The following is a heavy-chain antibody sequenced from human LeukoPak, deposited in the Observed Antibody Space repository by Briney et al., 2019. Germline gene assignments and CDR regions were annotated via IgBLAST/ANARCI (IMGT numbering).Heavy chain of an antibody. D-gene: IGHD4-11*01. V-gene: IGHV3-7*01. Sequence: GGSLRLSCAASGFTFSSYWMNWVRQARGKGLEWVANIKKDGSEKYYVDSVKGRFTLSRDNAKNSLYLQMNSLRAEDTAVYYCARLQGYYYYYMDVWGKGTTVTVSS. CDR2: IKKDGSEK. CDR1: GFTFSSYW. CDR3: ARLQGYYYYYMDV. J-gene: IGHJ6*03.